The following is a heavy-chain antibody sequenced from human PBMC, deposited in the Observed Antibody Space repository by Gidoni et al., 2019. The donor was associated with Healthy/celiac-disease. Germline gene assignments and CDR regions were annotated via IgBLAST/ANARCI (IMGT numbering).Heavy chain of an antibody. J-gene: IGHJ4*02. V-gene: IGHV3-66*01. CDR3: ARGDCSGGSCYFDY. Sequence: EVQLVESGGGLVQPGGSLRLSCAASGFTVSSNYMSWVRQAPGKGLEWVSVIYSGGSTYYADSVKGRFTISRDNSKNTLYLQMNSLRAEDTAVYYCARGDCSGGSCYFDYWGQGTLVTVSS. CDR2: IYSGGST. CDR1: GFTVSSNY. D-gene: IGHD2-15*01.